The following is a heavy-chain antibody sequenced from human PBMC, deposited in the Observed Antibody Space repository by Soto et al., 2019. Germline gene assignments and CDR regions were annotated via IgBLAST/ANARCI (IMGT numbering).Heavy chain of an antibody. V-gene: IGHV4-31*03. D-gene: IGHD2-2*01. CDR2: IYYSGST. CDR1: GGSISSGGYY. Sequence: QVQLQESGPGLVKPSQTLSLTCTVSGGSISSGGYYWSWIRQHPGKGLEWIGYIYYSGSTYYNPSLKSRVTITVDTSKNQFSLRLSSMTAADTAVYYCARDESSYGQLDYWGQGTLVTVSS. J-gene: IGHJ4*02. CDR3: ARDESSYGQLDY.